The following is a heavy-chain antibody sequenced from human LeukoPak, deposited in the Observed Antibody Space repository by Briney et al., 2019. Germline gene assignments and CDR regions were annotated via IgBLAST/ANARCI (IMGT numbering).Heavy chain of an antibody. CDR2: IIPILGIA. D-gene: IGHD3-22*01. CDR3: ARDVYYDSSGYPDYYYYYGMDV. V-gene: IGHV1-69*04. Sequence: SVKVSCKASGGTFSSYTISWVRQAPGQGLEWMGRIIPILGIANYAQKFQCRVTITADKSTSTAYMELSSLRSEDTAVYYCARDVYYDSSGYPDYYYYYGMDVWGQGTTVTVSS. J-gene: IGHJ6*02. CDR1: GGTFSSYT.